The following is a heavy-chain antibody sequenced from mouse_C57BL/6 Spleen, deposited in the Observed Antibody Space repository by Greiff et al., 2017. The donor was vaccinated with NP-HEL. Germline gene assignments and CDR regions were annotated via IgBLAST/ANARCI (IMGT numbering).Heavy chain of an antibody. J-gene: IGHJ4*01. CDR1: GYTFTSYW. V-gene: IGHV1-59*01. CDR2: IDPSDSYT. Sequence: QVQLQQSGAELVRPGTSVKLSCKASGYTFTSYWMHWVKQRPGQGLEWIGVIDPSDSYTNYNQKFKGKATLTVDTSSSTADMQLSSLTSEDSAVYYCARATTVVGAMDYWGQGTSVTVSS. D-gene: IGHD1-1*01. CDR3: ARATTVVGAMDY.